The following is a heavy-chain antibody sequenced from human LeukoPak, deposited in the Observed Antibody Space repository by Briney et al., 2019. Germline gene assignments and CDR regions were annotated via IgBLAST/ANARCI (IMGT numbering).Heavy chain of an antibody. V-gene: IGHV4-34*01. CDR3: ARGRNMVRGVIIWFDP. Sequence: SETLSLTCAVYGGSFSGYYWSWIRQPPGKGLEWIGEINHSGSTNYNPSLKSRVTISVDTSKNQFSLKLSSVTAADTAVYYCARGRNMVRGVIIWFDPWGQGTLVTVSS. J-gene: IGHJ5*02. CDR2: INHSGST. CDR1: GGSFSGYY. D-gene: IGHD3-10*01.